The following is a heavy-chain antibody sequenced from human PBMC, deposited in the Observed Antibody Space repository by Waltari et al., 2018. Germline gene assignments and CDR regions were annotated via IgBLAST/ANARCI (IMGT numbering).Heavy chain of an antibody. CDR2: IYYSGSTYYGGST. CDR1: GGSISSSSYY. D-gene: IGHD5-12*01. CDR3: ARHWKKSGYRFDP. J-gene: IGHJ5*02. Sequence: QLQLQESGPGLVKPSETLSLTCTVSGGSISSSSYYWGWIRQSPGKGLEWNGNIYYSGSTYYGGSTYYNPTLKSRVSILGDTSKNQFSLMLSSVTAAYTAVYYCARHWKKSGYRFDPWGQGTLVTVSS. V-gene: IGHV4-39*01.